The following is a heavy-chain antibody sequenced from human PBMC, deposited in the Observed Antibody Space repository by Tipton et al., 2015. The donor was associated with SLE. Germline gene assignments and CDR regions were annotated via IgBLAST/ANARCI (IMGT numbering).Heavy chain of an antibody. D-gene: IGHD5-18*01. CDR3: ATLHLYSYPSGY. CDR1: GGSISSYY. CDR2: INHSGST. Sequence: TLSLTCTVSGGSISSYYWSWIRQPPGKGLEWIGEINHSGSTYYNPSLKSRVTISVDRSKNQFSLKLSSVTAADTAVYYCATLHLYSYPSGYWGQGTLVTVSS. J-gene: IGHJ4*02. V-gene: IGHV4-34*01.